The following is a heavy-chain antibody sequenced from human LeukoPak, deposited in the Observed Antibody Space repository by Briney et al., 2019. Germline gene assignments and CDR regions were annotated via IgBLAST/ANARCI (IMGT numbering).Heavy chain of an antibody. CDR1: GFTFSSYA. D-gene: IGHD4-17*01. V-gene: IGHV3-30*04. CDR2: ISYDGSNK. J-gene: IGHJ4*02. CDR3: ARDIDGDWARYFDY. Sequence: GGSLRLSCAASGFTFSSYAMHWVRQAPGKGLEWVAVISYDGSNKYYADSVKGRFTISRDNSKNTLYLQMNSLRAEDTAVYYCARDIDGDWARYFDYWGQGTLVTVSS.